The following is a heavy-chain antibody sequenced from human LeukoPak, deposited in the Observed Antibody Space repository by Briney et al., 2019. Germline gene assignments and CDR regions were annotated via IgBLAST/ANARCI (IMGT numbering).Heavy chain of an antibody. CDR2: IYTSGGT. V-gene: IGHV4-4*07. J-gene: IGHJ4*02. Sequence: SETLSRTCTVSGASISSFYWSWIRQPAGKGLEWIGRIYTSGGTNYNPSLKSRVTMSIDTSKNQFSLKLYSVTAADTAVYYCVTDRSGSYDYWGQGILVTVS. CDR1: GASISSFY. D-gene: IGHD1-26*01. CDR3: VTDRSGSYDY.